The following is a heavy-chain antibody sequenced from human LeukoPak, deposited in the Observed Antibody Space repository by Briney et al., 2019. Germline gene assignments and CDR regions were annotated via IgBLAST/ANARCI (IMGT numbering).Heavy chain of an antibody. D-gene: IGHD3-9*01. CDR1: GYTFTSYG. J-gene: IGHJ5*02. CDR3: ARDRDYDILTGFENWFDP. V-gene: IGHV1-18*04. CDR2: ISAYNGNT. Sequence: ASVKVSCKASGYTFTSYGISWVRQAPGQGLEWMGWISAYNGNTNYAQKLQGRVTMTTDTSTSTAYMELRSLRSDDTAVYDCARDRDYDILTGFENWFDPWGQGTLVTVSS.